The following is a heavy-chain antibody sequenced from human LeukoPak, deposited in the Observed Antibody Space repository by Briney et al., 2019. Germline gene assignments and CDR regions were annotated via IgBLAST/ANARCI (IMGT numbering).Heavy chain of an antibody. V-gene: IGHV3-9*01. D-gene: IGHD2-2*02. CDR1: GFTFDDYA. CDR3: ARGSGYCSSTSCDTHGSYYYMDV. J-gene: IGHJ6*03. Sequence: GGSLRLSCAASGFTFDDYAMHWVRQAPGKGLEWVSGISWNSGSIGYADSVKGRFTISRDNAKNSLYLQMNSLRAEDTAVYYCARGSGYCSSTSCDTHGSYYYMDVWGKGTTVTVSS. CDR2: ISWNSGSI.